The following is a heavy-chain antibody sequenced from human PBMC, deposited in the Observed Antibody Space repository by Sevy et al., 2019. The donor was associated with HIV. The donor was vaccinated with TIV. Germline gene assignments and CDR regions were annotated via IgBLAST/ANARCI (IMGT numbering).Heavy chain of an antibody. CDR2: VNQDGSEK. CDR3: ARDRAVVAAAGGNSFDWFDP. CDR1: GFTFSSYW. Sequence: GGSLRLSCAASGFTFSSYWMSWVRPAPGKGLEWVANVNQDGSEKHYVDSVKGRFTISRDNAKNSLYLQMNSLRAEDTAVYYCARDRAVVAAAGGNSFDWFDPWGQGTLVTVSS. J-gene: IGHJ5*02. D-gene: IGHD6-13*01. V-gene: IGHV3-7*01.